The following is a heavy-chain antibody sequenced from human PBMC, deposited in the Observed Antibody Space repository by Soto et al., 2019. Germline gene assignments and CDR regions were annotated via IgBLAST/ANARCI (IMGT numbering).Heavy chain of an antibody. CDR1: GYSISTYW. V-gene: IGHV3-7*01. J-gene: IGHJ4*02. CDR2: VKQDGSEE. Sequence: EVQLVESGGGLVQPGGSLRLSCAASGYSISTYWMSWVRQAPGKGLEWVANVKQDGSEEYYVDSVKGRFTISRDNAKNSLYLQMNSLSAEDTALYYCAALDTAMVKTAGYWGQGTLVTVSS. D-gene: IGHD5-18*01. CDR3: AALDTAMVKTAGY.